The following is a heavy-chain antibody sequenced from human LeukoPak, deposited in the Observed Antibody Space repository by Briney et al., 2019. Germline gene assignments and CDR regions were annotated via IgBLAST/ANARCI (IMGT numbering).Heavy chain of an antibody. D-gene: IGHD3-10*01. J-gene: IGHJ5*02. CDR1: GYTFTSYD. Sequence: GASVKVSCKASGYTFTSYDINWVRQATGQGLEWMGWMNPNSGNTGYAQKFQGRVTMTRDTSISTAYMELSRLRSDDTAVYYCATMGYYGSGRPYPFDPWGQGTLVTVSS. V-gene: IGHV1-8*01. CDR2: MNPNSGNT. CDR3: ATMGYYGSGRPYPFDP.